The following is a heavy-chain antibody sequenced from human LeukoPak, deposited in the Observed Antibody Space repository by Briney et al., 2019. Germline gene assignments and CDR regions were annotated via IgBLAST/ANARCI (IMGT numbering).Heavy chain of an antibody. V-gene: IGHV4-59*01. CDR2: IYYSGST. Sequence: SETLSLTCTVSGGSISTYYGNWIRQAPGKGLEWIGYIYYSGSTNYNPSLKSRVTISVDTSKNQFSLKLSSVTAADTAVYYCARVGRDGYLDYWGQGTLVTVSS. CDR3: ARVGRDGYLDY. J-gene: IGHJ4*02. CDR1: GGSISTYY. D-gene: IGHD5-24*01.